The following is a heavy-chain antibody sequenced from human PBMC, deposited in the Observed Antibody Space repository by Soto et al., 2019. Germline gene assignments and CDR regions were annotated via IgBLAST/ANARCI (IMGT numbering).Heavy chain of an antibody. Sequence: QVQLVQSGAEVKKPGASVKVSCKASGYTFTTYGITWVRQAPGQGLEWMGWISAYTGHTKYTQRLQGRVTMTTAPSTSTAYMELKSLRSDDTAVYYCAGGWDSSSWSTYFDYWGQGTLVTVSS. J-gene: IGHJ4*02. V-gene: IGHV1-18*01. CDR3: AGGWDSSSWSTYFDY. CDR1: GYTFTTYG. D-gene: IGHD6-13*01. CDR2: ISAYTGHT.